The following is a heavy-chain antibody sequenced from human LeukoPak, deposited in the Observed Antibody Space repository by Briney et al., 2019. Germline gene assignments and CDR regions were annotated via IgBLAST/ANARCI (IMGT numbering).Heavy chain of an antibody. Sequence: GESLKISCRTSGYPFTTSWIGWVRQMPGKGLELMGIIYPGDSETRYSPSFQGQVTFSVDTSTTTAYLQWSSLKASDTAIYYCARHRERTMACRAFDSWGQGTLVTVSS. CDR3: ARHRERTMACRAFDS. V-gene: IGHV5-51*01. CDR1: GYPFTTSW. CDR2: IYPGDSET. J-gene: IGHJ4*02. D-gene: IGHD3-10*01.